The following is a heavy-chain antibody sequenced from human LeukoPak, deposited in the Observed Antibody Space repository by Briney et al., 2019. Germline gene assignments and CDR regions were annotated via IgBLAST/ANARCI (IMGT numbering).Heavy chain of an antibody. V-gene: IGHV3-21*01. CDR1: GFTFSSYN. J-gene: IGHJ4*02. Sequence: MSGGSLRLSCAASGFTFSSYNMNWVRQAPGKGLEWVSSISSSSSYIYYADSMKGRFTISRDNAKNSLYLQMNSLRAEDTAVYYCARERLELRYYDCWGQGTLVTVSS. CDR2: ISSSSSYI. CDR3: ARERLELRYYDC. D-gene: IGHD1-26*01.